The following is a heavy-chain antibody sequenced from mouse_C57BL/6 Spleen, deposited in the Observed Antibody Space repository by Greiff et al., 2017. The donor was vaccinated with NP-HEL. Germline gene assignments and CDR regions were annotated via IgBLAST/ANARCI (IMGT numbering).Heavy chain of an antibody. CDR2: IYPGDGDT. D-gene: IGHD3-1*01. Sequence: VQRVESGPELVKPGASVKISCKASGYAFSSSWMNWVKQRPGKGLEWIGRIYPGDGDTNYNGKFKGKATLTADKSSSTAYMQLSSLTSEDSAVYFCARVGGDYWGQGTTLTVSS. CDR1: GYAFSSSW. J-gene: IGHJ2*01. V-gene: IGHV1-82*01. CDR3: ARVGGDY.